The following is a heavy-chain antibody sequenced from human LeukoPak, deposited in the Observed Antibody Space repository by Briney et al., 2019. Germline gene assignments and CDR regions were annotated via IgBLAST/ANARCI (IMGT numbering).Heavy chain of an antibody. V-gene: IGHV3-9*01. CDR2: ISWNSGSI. CDR1: GFTFDEHA. CDR3: VKGHCSSSSCFPNYYYYMDV. D-gene: IGHD2-15*01. J-gene: IGHJ6*03. Sequence: PGRSLRLSCAGSGFTFDEHAMHWVRQAPGKGLEWVSGISWNSGSIAYADSVMGRFTISRDNAKNLLFLQMSSLRAADTALYYCVKGHCSSSSCFPNYYYYMDVWGTGTTVTVSS.